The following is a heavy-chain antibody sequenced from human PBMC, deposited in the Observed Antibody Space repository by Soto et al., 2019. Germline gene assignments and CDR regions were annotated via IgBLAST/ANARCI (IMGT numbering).Heavy chain of an antibody. CDR2: TYYRSRWYN. J-gene: IGHJ6*03. CDR1: GDSVSSNSAA. D-gene: IGHD1-7*01. Sequence: LSLTCVISGDSVSSNSAAWNWIRLSPSRGLEWLARTYYRSRWYNDYAVSVRSRITVNPDTSKNQFSLQLTSVTPEDTAVYYCAGTTSHQWYYMDVWGKGTTVTVSS. V-gene: IGHV6-1*01. CDR3: AGTTSHQWYYMDV.